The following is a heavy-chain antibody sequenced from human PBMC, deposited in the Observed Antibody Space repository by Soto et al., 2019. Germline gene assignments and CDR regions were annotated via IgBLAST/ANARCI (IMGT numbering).Heavy chain of an antibody. D-gene: IGHD6-19*01. V-gene: IGHV4-59*01. CDR3: ARDTAVAGGYFDY. CDR2: IYYSGST. CDR1: GGSISSYY. Sequence: QVQLQESGPGLVKPSETLSLTCTVSGGSISSYYWSWIRQPPGKGLEWIGYIYYSGSTNYNPSLKSRVTVPVDTSKNQFSLKLSSVTAADTAVYYCARDTAVAGGYFDYWGQGTLVTVSS. J-gene: IGHJ4*02.